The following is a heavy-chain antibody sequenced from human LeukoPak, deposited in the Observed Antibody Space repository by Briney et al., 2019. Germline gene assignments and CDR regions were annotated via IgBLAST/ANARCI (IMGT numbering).Heavy chain of an antibody. CDR1: GFTFSSYA. V-gene: IGHV3-30-3*01. J-gene: IGHJ4*02. CDR2: ISYDGSNK. D-gene: IGHD6-13*01. CDR3: ARDPAAGYYFDY. Sequence: GRSLRLSCAASGFTFSSYAMHWVRQAPGKGLEWVAVISYDGSNKYYADSVKGRFTISRDNSKNTLYLQMNSLRAEDTAVYYCARDPAAGYYFDYWGQGTLVTVSS.